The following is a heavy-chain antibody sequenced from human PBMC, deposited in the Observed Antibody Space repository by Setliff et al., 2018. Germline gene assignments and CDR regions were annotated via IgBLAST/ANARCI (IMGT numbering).Heavy chain of an antibody. CDR3: ARGFGYAAWYYLDD. CDR1: GFIFSNAW. Sequence: PGGSLRLSCAASGFIFSNAWMSWVRQAPGKGLEWVAVIWDDGGNKYHADSVKGRFTISRDNSKNTLYLQMNSLRVDDTAVYYCARGFGYAAWYYLDDWGQGTLVTVSS. V-gene: IGHV3-33*08. D-gene: IGHD2-2*03. CDR2: IWDDGGNK. J-gene: IGHJ4*02.